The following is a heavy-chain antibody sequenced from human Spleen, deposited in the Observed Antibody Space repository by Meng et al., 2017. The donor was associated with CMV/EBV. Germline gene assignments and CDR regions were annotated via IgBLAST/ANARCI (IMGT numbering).Heavy chain of an antibody. D-gene: IGHD1-26*01. CDR3: ARGGNYYDDYYGMDV. V-gene: IGHV1-69*04. J-gene: IGHJ6*02. CDR2: IIPILAIT. CDR1: GYTFTSYD. Sequence: SVKVSCKASGYTFTSYDISWVRQAPGQGLEWMGRIIPILAITAYAQNFQGRVTITADKSTSTAYMHLSSLRSEDTAVYYCARGGNYYDDYYGMDVWGQGTTVTVSS.